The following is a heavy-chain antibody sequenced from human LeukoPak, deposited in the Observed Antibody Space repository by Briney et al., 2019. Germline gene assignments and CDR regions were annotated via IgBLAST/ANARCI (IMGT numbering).Heavy chain of an antibody. D-gene: IGHD3-3*01. V-gene: IGHV4-61*02. Sequence: PSETLSLTCTVSGGSISSGSYYWSWIRQPAGKGLEWIGRIYTSGSTNYNPSLKSRVTISVDTSKNQFSLKLSSVTAADTAVYYCARGSYDFWSGYQSRFDYWGQGTLVTVSS. CDR2: IYTSGST. CDR1: GGSISSGSYY. J-gene: IGHJ4*02. CDR3: ARGSYDFWSGYQSRFDY.